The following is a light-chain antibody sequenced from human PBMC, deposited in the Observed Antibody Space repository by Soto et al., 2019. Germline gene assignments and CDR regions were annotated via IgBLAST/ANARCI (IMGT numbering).Light chain of an antibody. CDR2: KAS. CDR1: QSISSW. CDR3: QQYNSYPLT. V-gene: IGKV1-5*03. Sequence: DIQMTQFPSTPSATVGDRVTITCRASQSISSWLAWYQQKPGKAPKLLIYKASSLESGVPSRFSGSGSGTEFTLTISSLQPDDFATYYCQQYNSYPLTFGGGTKVDIK. J-gene: IGKJ4*01.